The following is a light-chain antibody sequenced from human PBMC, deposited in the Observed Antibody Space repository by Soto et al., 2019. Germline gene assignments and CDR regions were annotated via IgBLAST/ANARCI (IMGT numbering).Light chain of an antibody. Sequence: QSALTQTPSASGSPGQSVTISCNGTSSYVGGYNYVSWYQQHPGKAPKLIIYEVTKRPSGVPDRFSGSKSANTASLTVSGLQAEDEADYYCSSYGGSNNDVVFGGGTKVTVL. V-gene: IGLV2-8*01. CDR2: EVT. CDR1: SSYVGGYNY. CDR3: SSYGGSNNDVV. J-gene: IGLJ2*01.